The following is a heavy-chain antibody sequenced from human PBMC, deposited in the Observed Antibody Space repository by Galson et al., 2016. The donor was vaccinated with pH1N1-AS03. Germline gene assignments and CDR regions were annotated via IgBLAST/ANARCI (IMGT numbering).Heavy chain of an antibody. D-gene: IGHD4-23*01. CDR1: GFIFSTYA. V-gene: IGHV3-23*01. CDR2: ISGSGGDT. J-gene: IGHJ4*02. Sequence: SLRLSCAASGFIFSTYAMSWVRQAQGKGLEWVSSISGSGGDTYYGDSVKGRFTISRDNSRNTVYLQINRRRAEDTAVYYCVRRAPGGTGGTFYFDYWGQGTLVAVSS. CDR3: VRRAPGGTGGTFYFDY.